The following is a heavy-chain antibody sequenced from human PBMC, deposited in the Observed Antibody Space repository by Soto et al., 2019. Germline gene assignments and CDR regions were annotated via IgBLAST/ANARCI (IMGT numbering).Heavy chain of an antibody. CDR1: AYTFTHYY. Sequence: QVQLVQSGAEVTKPGASVKVSCKTSAYTFTHYYIHWVRQAPGHGPEWVAIINPNGGSPNYAQNFRVRGTLTMATTATTLYMALSSPRPWDTAVFHCARDLAAADHCGQGNLVSVYS. V-gene: IGHV1-46*01. CDR3: ARDLAAADH. CDR2: INPNGGSP. D-gene: IGHD6-13*01. J-gene: IGHJ4*02.